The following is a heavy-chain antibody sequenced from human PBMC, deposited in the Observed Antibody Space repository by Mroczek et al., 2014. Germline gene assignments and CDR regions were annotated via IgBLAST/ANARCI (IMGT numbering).Heavy chain of an antibody. CDR1: GGSISSGSYY. Sequence: QVQLQQWGPGLVKPSQTLSLTCTVSGGSISSGSYYWSWIRQPAGKGLEWIGRIYTSGSTNYNPSLKSRVTMSVGTSKNQFSLKLSSVTAADTAVYYCARGKGKADAFDIWGQGTMVTVSS. CDR3: ARGKGKADAFDI. J-gene: IGHJ3*02. CDR2: IYTSGST. V-gene: IGHV4-61*02. D-gene: IGHD6-13*01.